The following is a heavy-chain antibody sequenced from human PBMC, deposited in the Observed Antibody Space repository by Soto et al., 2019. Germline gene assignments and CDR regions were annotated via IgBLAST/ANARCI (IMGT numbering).Heavy chain of an antibody. CDR1: GGTFSSYA. Sequence: ASVKVSCKASGGTFSSYAISWVRQAPGQGLEWMGGIIPIFGTANYAQKFQGRGTITANESTGTAYMELSSLRSEDTAVYYCARDQGGENIAAAGKEAYYGMDVWGQGTTVTVSS. CDR3: ARDQGGENIAAAGKEAYYGMDV. J-gene: IGHJ6*02. V-gene: IGHV1-69*13. D-gene: IGHD6-13*01. CDR2: IIPIFGTA.